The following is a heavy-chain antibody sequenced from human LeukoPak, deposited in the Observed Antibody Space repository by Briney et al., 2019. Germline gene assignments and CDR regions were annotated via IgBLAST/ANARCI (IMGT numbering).Heavy chain of an antibody. CDR2: IYYSGSA. CDR1: GGSITSGDYY. Sequence: KTSETLSPTCTVSGGSITSGDYYWSWIRQPPGKGLEWIGYIYYSGSAYYNPSLKSRITISVDTSKNQFSLKLSSVTAADTAVYYCARDTSGYDDYWGQGTLVTVSS. V-gene: IGHV4-30-4*01. CDR3: ARDTSGYDDY. J-gene: IGHJ4*02. D-gene: IGHD3-22*01.